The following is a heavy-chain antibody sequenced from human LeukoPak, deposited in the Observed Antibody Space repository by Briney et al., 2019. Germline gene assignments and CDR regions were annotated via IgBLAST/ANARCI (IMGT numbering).Heavy chain of an antibody. CDR1: GGSISSYY. V-gene: IGHV4-4*09. CDR3: ARHPRGYYYDSSGYYFAFDI. D-gene: IGHD3-22*01. Sequence: PSETLSLTCTVSGGSISSYYWSWIRQPPGKGLEWIGYIYTSGSTNYDPSLKSRVTISVDTSKNQFSLKLSSVTAADTAVYYCARHPRGYYYDSSGYYFAFDIWGQGTMVTVSS. J-gene: IGHJ3*02. CDR2: IYTSGST.